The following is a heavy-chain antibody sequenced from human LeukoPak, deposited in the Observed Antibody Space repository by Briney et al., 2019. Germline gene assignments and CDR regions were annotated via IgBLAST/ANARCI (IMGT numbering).Heavy chain of an antibody. V-gene: IGHV1-46*01. CDR2: INPSGGST. D-gene: IGHD5-18*01. Sequence: GASVKVSCKASGYTFTSYYMHWVRQAPGQGLEWMGIINPSGGSTSYAQKFQGRATMTRDTSTSTVYMELSSLRSEDTAVYYCARDSGRGYSYGYPDYWGQGTLVTVSS. J-gene: IGHJ4*02. CDR3: ARDSGRGYSYGYPDY. CDR1: GYTFTSYY.